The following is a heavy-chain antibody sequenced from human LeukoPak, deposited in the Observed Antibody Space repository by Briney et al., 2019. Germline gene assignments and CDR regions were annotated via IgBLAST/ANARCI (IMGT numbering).Heavy chain of an antibody. CDR3: ASEVFHSQIDY. CDR1: GFTFSSYW. Sequence: GGSLRLSCAASGFTFSSYWMSWVRQAPGKGLEWVANIKQDGSEKYYVDSVKGRFTISRDNAKSSLYLQMNSLRAEDTAVYYCASEVFHSQIDYWGQGTLVTVSS. CDR2: IKQDGSEK. J-gene: IGHJ4*02. D-gene: IGHD2-15*01. V-gene: IGHV3-7*01.